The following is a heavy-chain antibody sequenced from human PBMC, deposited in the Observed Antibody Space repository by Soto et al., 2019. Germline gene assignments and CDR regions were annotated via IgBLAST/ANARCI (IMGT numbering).Heavy chain of an antibody. CDR3: ASSRQSLGFPLGSLYYFDY. Sequence: ASVKVSFKACGGTFSRYAISWLRQAPGQGLEWMGGIIPIFGTANYAQKFQGRVTITADESTSTAYMELSSLRSEDTAVYYCASSRQSLGFPLGSLYYFDYWGQGTLVTVSS. D-gene: IGHD1-1*01. CDR1: GGTFSRYA. J-gene: IGHJ4*02. V-gene: IGHV1-69*13. CDR2: IIPIFGTA.